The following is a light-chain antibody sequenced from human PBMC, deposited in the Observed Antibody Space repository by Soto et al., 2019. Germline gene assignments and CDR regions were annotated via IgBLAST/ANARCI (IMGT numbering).Light chain of an antibody. V-gene: IGKV1-8*01. CDR3: QRYDSYPPT. CDR1: QGISSY. CDR2: AAS. J-gene: IGKJ2*01. Sequence: AIRMTQSPSSFSASTGDRVTITCRASQGISSYLAWYQQKPGKPPKLLIYAASTLHSGVPSRFTGSGSGTDFTLAISGLYYDAFATHYWQRYDSYPPTFGHGTKLEIK.